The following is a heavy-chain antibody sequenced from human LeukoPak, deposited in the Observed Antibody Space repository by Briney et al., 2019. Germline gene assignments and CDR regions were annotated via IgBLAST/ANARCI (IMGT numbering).Heavy chain of an antibody. D-gene: IGHD3-10*01. J-gene: IGHJ4*02. CDR2: ISGSGGST. V-gene: IGHV3-23*01. CDR3: AKGNGSGSYYVFYY. CDR1: GFTFRSYV. Sequence: GGSLRLSCTASGFTFRSYVFSWVRQAPGKGLEWVSTISGSGGSTYYADSVKGRFTMSRDNAKNTLYLQMNSLRADDTAVYYCAKGNGSGSYYVFYYWGQGTLVTVSS.